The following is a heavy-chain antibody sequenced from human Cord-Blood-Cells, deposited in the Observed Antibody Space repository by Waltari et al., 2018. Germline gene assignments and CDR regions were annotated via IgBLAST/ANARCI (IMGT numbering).Heavy chain of an antibody. D-gene: IGHD6-13*01. J-gene: IGHJ4*02. CDR2: IIPILGIA. CDR3: ARGGGYSSSWYHSYFDY. V-gene: IGHV1-69*09. Sequence: QVQLVQSGAEVKKPGSSVKVSCTASGGTFSSYAISSVRQAPGQGLEWMGRIIPILGIANYAQKFQGRVTITADKSTSTAYMELSSLRSEDTAVYYCARGGGYSSSWYHSYFDYWGQGTLVTVSS. CDR1: GGTFSSYA.